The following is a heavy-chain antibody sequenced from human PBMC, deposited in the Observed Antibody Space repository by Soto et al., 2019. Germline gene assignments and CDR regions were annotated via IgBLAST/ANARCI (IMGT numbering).Heavy chain of an antibody. CDR3: AAVRYDYGDLIDAFDI. Sequence: KVSCKASGFTFTSSAMQWVRQARGQRLEWIGWIVVGSGNTNYAQKFQERVTITRDMSTSTAYMELSSLRSEDTAVYYCAAVRYDYGDLIDAFDIWGQGTMVTVSS. D-gene: IGHD4-17*01. J-gene: IGHJ3*02. CDR2: IVVGSGNT. V-gene: IGHV1-58*02. CDR1: GFTFTSSA.